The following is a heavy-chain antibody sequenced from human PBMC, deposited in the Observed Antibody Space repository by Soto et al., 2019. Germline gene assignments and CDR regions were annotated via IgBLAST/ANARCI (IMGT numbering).Heavy chain of an antibody. D-gene: IGHD3-10*01. J-gene: IGHJ4*02. CDR1: GFTFSSYA. CDR2: ISGSGGST. CDR3: AKELWFGELLAHRNYFDY. Sequence: GGSLRLSCAASGFTFSSYAMSWVRQAPGKGLEWVSAISGSGGSTYYADSVKGRFTISRDNSKNTLYLQMNSLRAEDTAVYYCAKELWFGELLAHRNYFDYWGQGTLVTVSS. V-gene: IGHV3-23*01.